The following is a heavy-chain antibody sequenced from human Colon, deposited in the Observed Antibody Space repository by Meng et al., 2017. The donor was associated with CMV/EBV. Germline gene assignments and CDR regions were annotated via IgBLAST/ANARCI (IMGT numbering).Heavy chain of an antibody. D-gene: IGHD3-16*01. CDR3: ARDSPHAWD. Sequence: EVQLVESGGGLVQPGGFLRLSGAAAGFPVSSKYMSWVRQAPGKGLEWVSVIYIDDSTYYADSVEGRFTISRDNSRNTVYLQMNSLRAEDTAVYYCARDSPHAWDWGQGTLVTVSS. CDR1: GFPVSSKY. J-gene: IGHJ4*02. V-gene: IGHV3-53*01. CDR2: IYIDDST.